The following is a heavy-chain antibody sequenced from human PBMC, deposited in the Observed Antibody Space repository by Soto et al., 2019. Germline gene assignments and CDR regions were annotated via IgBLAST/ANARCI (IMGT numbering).Heavy chain of an antibody. D-gene: IGHD3-10*01. CDR2: IYYSGST. V-gene: IGHV4-61*01. CDR1: GGSVSSGSYY. J-gene: IGHJ4*02. CDR3: ARSPEASGSYYPYSFDY. Sequence: QVQLQESGPGLVKPSETLSLTCTVSGGSVSSGSYYWSWIRQPPGKGLEWIGYIYYSGSTNYNPSLKSRVTISVDTSKNQFSLKLSSVTAADTAVYYCARSPEASGSYYPYSFDYWGQGTLVTVSS.